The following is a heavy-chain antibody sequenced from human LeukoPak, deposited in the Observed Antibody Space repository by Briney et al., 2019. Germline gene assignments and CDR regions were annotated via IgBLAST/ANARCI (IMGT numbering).Heavy chain of an antibody. J-gene: IGHJ5*02. D-gene: IGHD3-10*01. V-gene: IGHV3-66*04. Sequence: GGSLRLSCAASGFTVSSSYMSWVRQAPGKGLEWVSAIYSGGSTYYADSVKGRFTISRDNSKNTLYLQMNSLRAEDTAVYYCARRGNYYGSGSNNWFDPWGQGTLVTVSS. CDR1: GFTVSSSY. CDR2: IYSGGST. CDR3: ARRGNYYGSGSNNWFDP.